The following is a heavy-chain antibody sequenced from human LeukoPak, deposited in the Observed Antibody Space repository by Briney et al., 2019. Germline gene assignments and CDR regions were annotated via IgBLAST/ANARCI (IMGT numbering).Heavy chain of an antibody. D-gene: IGHD5-18*01. CDR3: AKRLPYYMDV. Sequence: GGSLRLFCAASGFTFSSYAMSWVRQAPGRGLEWASAISGSGGSTYYADSVKGRFTISRDNSKNTLYLQMNSLRAEDTALYYCAKRLPYYMDVWGKGTTVTVSS. V-gene: IGHV3-23*01. CDR2: ISGSGGST. J-gene: IGHJ6*03. CDR1: GFTFSSYA.